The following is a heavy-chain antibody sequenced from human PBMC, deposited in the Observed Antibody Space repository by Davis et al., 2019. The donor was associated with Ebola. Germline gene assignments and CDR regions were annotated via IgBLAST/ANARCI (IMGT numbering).Heavy chain of an antibody. J-gene: IGHJ5*02. CDR2: MNPDNDYV. Sequence: ASVKVSCKASAGTFTTYDINWVRQATGQGLEWLGWMNPDNDYVGYAQKFQGRVTMTWNTSTSTAYMELSRLSSADTAVYYCARGRATPLRPSLIHHWGQGSLVTVSS. CDR3: ARGRATPLRPSLIHH. CDR1: AGTFTTYD. D-gene: IGHD1-14*01. V-gene: IGHV1-8*01.